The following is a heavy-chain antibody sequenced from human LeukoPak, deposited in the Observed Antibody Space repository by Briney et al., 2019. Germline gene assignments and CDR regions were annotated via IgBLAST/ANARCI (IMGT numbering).Heavy chain of an antibody. CDR1: GFTVSRNY. V-gene: IGHV3-66*01. CDR2: IYDGGTT. CDR3: AREIWRDSYYYGTDV. J-gene: IGHJ6*02. Sequence: GGSLRLSCAASGFTVSRNYMSWVRQAPGKGLEWVSVIYDGGTTYYADSVKGRFTISRDKSKNTLYLQMSSLRAEDTAVYYCAREIWRDSYYYGTDVWGQGTTVTVSS.